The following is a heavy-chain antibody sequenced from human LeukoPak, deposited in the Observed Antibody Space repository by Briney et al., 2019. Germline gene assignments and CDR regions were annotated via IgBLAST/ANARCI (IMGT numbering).Heavy chain of an antibody. CDR1: GYTFTGYY. Sequence: ASVKVSCKASGYTFTGYYMHWVRQAPGQGLEWMGRINPNSGGTNYAQKFQGRVTITADESTSTAYMELSSLRSEDTAVYYCARDPRILEWSSPKGYYYMDVWGKGTTVTVSS. CDR3: ARDPRILEWSSPKGYYYMDV. J-gene: IGHJ6*03. CDR2: INPNSGGT. D-gene: IGHD3-3*01. V-gene: IGHV1-2*06.